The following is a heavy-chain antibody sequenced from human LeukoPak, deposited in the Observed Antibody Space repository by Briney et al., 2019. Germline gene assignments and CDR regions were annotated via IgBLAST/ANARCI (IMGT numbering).Heavy chain of an antibody. CDR2: ISIYSGNT. J-gene: IGHJ4*02. V-gene: IGHV1-18*01. CDR3: ARDPGGTWGFDY. Sequence: GASVKVSCTASGGTFSSYAISWVRQAPGQGLEWMGWISIYSGNTNYAQKFQDRISMTTDTSTSTAYMELRSLKSDDTAVYYCARDPGGTWGFDYWGQGALVTVSS. CDR1: GGTFSSYA. D-gene: IGHD7-27*01.